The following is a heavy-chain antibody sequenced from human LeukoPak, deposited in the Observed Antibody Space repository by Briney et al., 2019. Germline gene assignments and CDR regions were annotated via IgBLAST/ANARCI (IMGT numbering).Heavy chain of an antibody. CDR3: ARGYGDFYYYYYYYMDV. J-gene: IGHJ6*03. Sequence: SETLCLTCAVYGGSFSGYYWSWIRQPPGKGLEWIGEINHSGSTNYNPSLKSRVTISVDTSKNQFSLRLSSVTAADTAVYYCARGYGDFYYYYYYYMDVWGKGTTVTVSS. V-gene: IGHV4-34*01. CDR2: INHSGST. D-gene: IGHD4-17*01. CDR1: GGSFSGYY.